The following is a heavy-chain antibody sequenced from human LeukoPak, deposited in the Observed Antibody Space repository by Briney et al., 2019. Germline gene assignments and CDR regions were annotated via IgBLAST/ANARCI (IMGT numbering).Heavy chain of an antibody. CDR2: MNPNSGNT. CDR1: VYTFSSYD. D-gene: IGHD6-6*01. CDR3: ARLPKYSRPLDY. Sequence: GASVKVSCKASVYTFSSYDINWVRQATGQGLEWMGWMNPNSGNTAYAQKFQGRVTMSRDTSISTAYMELSSLRSEDPAVSYCARLPKYSRPLDYWGQGTLVTVSS. J-gene: IGHJ4*02. V-gene: IGHV1-8*02.